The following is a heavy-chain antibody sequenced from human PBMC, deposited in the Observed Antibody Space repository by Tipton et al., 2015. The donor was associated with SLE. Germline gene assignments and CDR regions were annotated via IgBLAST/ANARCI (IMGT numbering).Heavy chain of an antibody. CDR3: ARGKRNPATRTYYYDSSGPRSFDY. CDR2: INHSGST. CDR1: GGSFSGYY. Sequence: TLSLTCAVYGGSFSGYYWSWIRQPPGKGLEWIGEINHSGSTNYNPSLKSRVTISVDTSKNQFSLKLSSVTAADTAVYYCARGKRNPATRTYYYDSSGPRSFDYWGQGTLVTVSS. V-gene: IGHV4-34*01. J-gene: IGHJ4*02. D-gene: IGHD3-22*01.